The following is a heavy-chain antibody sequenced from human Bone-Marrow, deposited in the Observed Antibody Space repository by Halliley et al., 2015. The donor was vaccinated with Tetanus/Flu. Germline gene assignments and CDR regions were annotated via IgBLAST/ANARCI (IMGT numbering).Heavy chain of an antibody. CDR3: AGTKGGDSYDSSGLDT. CDR2: IIPLFGTT. Sequence: QLVQSGAEVKKPGSSVMVSCKASGDIFINYGITWVRQAPGQGLECVGGIIPLFGTTNYAQKFQGRVTITADESTNTAYMVLSSLRSEDTAVYYCAGTKGGDSYDSSGLDTWGQGTLVSVSS. J-gene: IGHJ5*02. D-gene: IGHD3-22*01. V-gene: IGHV1-69*01. CDR1: GDIFINYG.